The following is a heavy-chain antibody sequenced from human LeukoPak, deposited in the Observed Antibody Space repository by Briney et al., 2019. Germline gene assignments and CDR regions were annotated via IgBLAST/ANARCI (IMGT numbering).Heavy chain of an antibody. J-gene: IGHJ4*02. V-gene: IGHV3-23*01. D-gene: IGHD3-10*01. CDR1: GFSFNKYA. CDR3: AKDKIVGDGRWDFDY. CDR2: MSGGGAT. Sequence: GGSLRLSCVGSGFSFNKYAVSWVRRAPGKGLEWVAGMSGGGATYKGESVKGRFVISRDNSKTTVYLQMNSLRAEDTALYFCAKDKIVGDGRWDFDYWGQGTLVTVSS.